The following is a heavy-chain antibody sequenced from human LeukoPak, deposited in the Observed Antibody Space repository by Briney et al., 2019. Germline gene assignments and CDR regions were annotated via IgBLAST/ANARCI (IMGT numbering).Heavy chain of an antibody. V-gene: IGHV1-18*01. J-gene: IGHJ3*02. CDR3: ARGSGNKQQDAFDI. CDR1: GYTFTSYG. D-gene: IGHD6-13*01. CDR2: ISAYNGNT. Sequence: ASVRVSCKASGYTFTSYGIRWVRQAPGQGLEWMGWISAYNGNTNYAEKLQGRVTMTTDTSTSTAYMELGSLRSDDTAVYYCARGSGNKQQDAFDIWGQGTMVTVSS.